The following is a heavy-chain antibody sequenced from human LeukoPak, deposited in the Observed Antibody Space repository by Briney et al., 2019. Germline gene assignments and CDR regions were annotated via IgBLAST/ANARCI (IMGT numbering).Heavy chain of an antibody. J-gene: IGHJ4*02. CDR3: ARVQVAGTLAFDY. CDR1: GGSISSYY. CDR2: IYYSGST. V-gene: IGHV4-59*01. Sequence: SETLSLTCTVSGGSISSYYWSWIRQPPGKGLEWIGYIYYSGSTNYNPSLKSRVTISVDTSKNQFSLKLSSVTAADTAVYYCARVQVAGTLAFDYWGQGTLVTVSS. D-gene: IGHD6-19*01.